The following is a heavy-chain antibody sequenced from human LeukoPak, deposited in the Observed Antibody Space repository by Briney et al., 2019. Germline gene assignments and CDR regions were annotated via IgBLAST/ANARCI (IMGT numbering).Heavy chain of an antibody. V-gene: IGHV4-39*01. CDR2: IYYSGST. Sequence: PSQTLSLTCTVSGGSISSSSYYWGWIRQPPWKGLEWIGSIYYSGSTYYNPSLKSRVTISVDTSKNQFSLKLSSVTAADTAVYYCARILGASDYWGQGTLVTVSS. D-gene: IGHD1-26*01. CDR1: GGSISSSSYY. J-gene: IGHJ4*02. CDR3: ARILGASDY.